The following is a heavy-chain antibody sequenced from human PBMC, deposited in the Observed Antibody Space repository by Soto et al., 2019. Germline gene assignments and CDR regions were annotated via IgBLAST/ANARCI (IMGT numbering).Heavy chain of an antibody. Sequence: ASVKVSCKASGYTFTGYYMHWVRQAPGQGLEWMGWINPNSGGTNYAQKFQGRVTMTRDTSISTAHMELSRLRSDDTAVYYCARDGAYYDILTGWPYWGQGTLVTVSS. CDR3: ARDGAYYDILTGWPY. CDR1: GYTFTGYY. V-gene: IGHV1-2*02. J-gene: IGHJ4*02. CDR2: INPNSGGT. D-gene: IGHD3-9*01.